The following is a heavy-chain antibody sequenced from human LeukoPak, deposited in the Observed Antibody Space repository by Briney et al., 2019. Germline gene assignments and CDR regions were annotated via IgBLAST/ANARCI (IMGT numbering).Heavy chain of an antibody. Sequence: ASVKISCKASGYTFTSYYMHWVRQAPGQGLEWMGIINPSGGSTSYAQRFQGRVTMTRDTSTSTVYVELSSLRSEDTAVYYCARDQEVAVASYYFDYWGQGTLVTVSS. D-gene: IGHD6-19*01. J-gene: IGHJ4*02. V-gene: IGHV1-46*01. CDR3: ARDQEVAVASYYFDY. CDR2: INPSGGST. CDR1: GYTFTSYY.